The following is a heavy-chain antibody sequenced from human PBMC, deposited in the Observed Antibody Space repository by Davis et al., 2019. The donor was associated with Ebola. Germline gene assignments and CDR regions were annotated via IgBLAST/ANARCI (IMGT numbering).Heavy chain of an antibody. D-gene: IGHD5-18*01. CDR3: ARDAGYSYGLDI. V-gene: IGHV4-34*01. CDR1: GGSLSGYF. J-gene: IGHJ3*02. CDR2: VNYLGSA. Sequence: SQTLSLTCAVSGGSLSGYFWNWIRQTPGKGPEWIGEVNYLGSAKYNPSLKRRVSISVDTSKTQLSLRMTSVTAADTAVYYCARDAGYSYGLDIWGQGTMVTVSS.